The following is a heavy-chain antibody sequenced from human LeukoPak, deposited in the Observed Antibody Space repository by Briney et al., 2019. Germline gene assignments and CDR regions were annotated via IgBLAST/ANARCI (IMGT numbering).Heavy chain of an antibody. V-gene: IGHV3-23*01. CDR2: ISSTDAGT. Sequence: GGSLRLSCAASGFSLSSYAMSWVRQAPGKGLEWVSAISSTDAGTYHADSVRGRFTISRDNAKNSLYLQMNSLRAEDTAVYYCAREPRGSYGQNDYWGQGTLGTVSS. CDR3: AREPRGSYGQNDY. CDR1: GFSLSSYA. J-gene: IGHJ4*02. D-gene: IGHD3-16*01.